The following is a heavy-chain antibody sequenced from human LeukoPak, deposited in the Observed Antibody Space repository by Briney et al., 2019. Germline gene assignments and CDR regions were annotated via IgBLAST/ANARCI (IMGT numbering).Heavy chain of an antibody. CDR1: GFTFSTYA. J-gene: IGHJ3*02. D-gene: IGHD3-22*01. CDR3: AGTYYYDKGAFDI. CDR2: ISYDGSSK. Sequence: GGSLRLSCAASGFTFSTYAMHWVRQAPGKGLEWVAVISYDGSSKYCADSVKGRFTISRDNSKNTLYLQMNSLRAEDTAVYYCAGTYYYDKGAFDIWGQGTMVTVSS. V-gene: IGHV3-30*14.